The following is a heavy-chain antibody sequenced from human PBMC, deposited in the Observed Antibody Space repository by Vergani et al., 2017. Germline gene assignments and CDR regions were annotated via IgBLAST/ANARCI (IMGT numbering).Heavy chain of an antibody. V-gene: IGHV3-21*06. Sequence: VQLVQSGAEVKKSGSSVKVSCKASGGTFSDFSMSWVRQAPGKGLEWVAFIGSSGPYINYADSVKGRFIISRDNTNNSLFLQLRSLRAEDAAVYYCAKSASVSMSLPNWFESWGQGTHVTVS. CDR3: AKSASVSMSLPNWFES. CDR2: IGSSGPYI. CDR1: GGTFSDFS. J-gene: IGHJ5*01.